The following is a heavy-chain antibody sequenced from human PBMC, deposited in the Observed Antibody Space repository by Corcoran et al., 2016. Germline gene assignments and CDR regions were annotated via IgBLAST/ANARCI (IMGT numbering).Heavy chain of an antibody. CDR3: ARDRRGYSYGLFDY. D-gene: IGHD5-18*01. V-gene: IGHV1-2*02. Sequence: QVQLVQSGAEVKKPGASVEVSCKASGYTFTGYYMHWVRQAPGQGLEWMGWINPNSGGTNYAQKFQGRVTMTRDTSISTAYMELSRLRSDDTAVYYGARDRRGYSYGLFDYWGQGSLVTVSS. CDR2: INPNSGGT. CDR1: GYTFTGYY. J-gene: IGHJ4*02.